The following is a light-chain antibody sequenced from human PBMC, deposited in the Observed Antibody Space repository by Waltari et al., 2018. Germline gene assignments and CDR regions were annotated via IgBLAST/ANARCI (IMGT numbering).Light chain of an antibody. J-gene: IGLJ1*01. CDR1: NSNIGRNS. CDR2: RDK. V-gene: IGLV1-47*01. CDR3: AAWDDSLSVTYV. Sequence: QSVLTQPPSTSGTPGQTVTISCSGTNSNIGRNSVFWYQQLPGTAPKRLIYRDKPRPRGVPDRFSASKSGTSAALASRGLRSEDEADYYCAAWDDSLSVTYVFGSGTRVTV.